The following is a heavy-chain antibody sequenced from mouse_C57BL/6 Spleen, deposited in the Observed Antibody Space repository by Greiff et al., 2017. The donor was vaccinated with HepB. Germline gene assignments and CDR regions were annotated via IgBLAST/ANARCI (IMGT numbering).Heavy chain of an antibody. V-gene: IGHV1-63*01. CDR1: GYTFTNYW. D-gene: IGHD4-1*01. CDR2: IYPGGGYT. J-gene: IGHJ2*01. CDR3: ARGKTGVFDY. Sequence: QVQLQQSGAELVRPGTSVKMSCKASGYTFTNYWIGWAKQRPGHGLEWIGDIYPGGGYTNYNEKFKGKATLTADKSSSTAYMQFSSLTSEDSAIYYCARGKTGVFDYWGQGTTLTVSS.